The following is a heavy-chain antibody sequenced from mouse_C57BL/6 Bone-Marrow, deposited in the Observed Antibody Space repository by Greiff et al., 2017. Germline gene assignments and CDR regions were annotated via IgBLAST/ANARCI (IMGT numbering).Heavy chain of an antibody. D-gene: IGHD1-1*01. CDR1: GYTFTDYY. J-gene: IGHJ2*01. CDR3: AREALYGSSYVDY. V-gene: IGHV1-26*01. CDR2: INPNNGGT. Sequence: VQLQQSGPELVKPGASVKISCKASGYTFTDYYMNWVKQSHGKSLEWIGDINPNNGGTSYNQKFKGKATLTVDKSSSTAYMELRSLTSEDSAGYYCAREALYGSSYVDYWGQGTTLTVSS.